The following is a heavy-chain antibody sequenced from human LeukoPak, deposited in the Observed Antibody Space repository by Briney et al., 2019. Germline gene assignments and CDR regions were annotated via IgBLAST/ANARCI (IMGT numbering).Heavy chain of an antibody. J-gene: IGHJ4*02. Sequence: GGSLRLSCAASGFAFDDFAMHWVRQAPGKGLEWVSGISWNSGDIGYADSVKGRFTISRDNSKNTMYLQMNSLRAEDTAVYYCARDKGVDNSGYYNGFFDFWGQGTLVTVSS. V-gene: IGHV3-9*01. D-gene: IGHD3-22*01. CDR2: ISWNSGDI. CDR1: GFAFDDFA. CDR3: ARDKGVDNSGYYNGFFDF.